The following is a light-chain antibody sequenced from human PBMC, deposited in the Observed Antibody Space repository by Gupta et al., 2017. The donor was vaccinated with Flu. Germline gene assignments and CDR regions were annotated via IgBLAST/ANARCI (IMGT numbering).Light chain of an antibody. CDR2: GAS. V-gene: IGKV3-15*01. Sequence: EIVIMQSPATLSVSPGERATLSCRASQSVSSNLAWYQQKPGQAPRLLISGASTRATGIPGRFSGSGSGTDFTLIISSLQSEDFAVHYCQQYNNWPPTFGPGTKVDIK. CDR3: QQYNNWPPT. J-gene: IGKJ3*01. CDR1: QSVSSN.